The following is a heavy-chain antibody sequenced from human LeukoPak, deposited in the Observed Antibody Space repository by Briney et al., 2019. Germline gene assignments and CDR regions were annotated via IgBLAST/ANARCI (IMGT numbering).Heavy chain of an antibody. D-gene: IGHD2-15*01. CDR1: GFIFSTCC. J-gene: IGHJ6*03. Sequence: GGSLRLSCAASGFIFSTCCMHWVRQAPGKGLEWVAVIWSDGLNKDYADSVKGRFTISRDNSKNTLYLQMNTLRSEDTALYYCARNSAARFYYYYYMDVWGKGTTVTVSS. CDR3: ARNSAARFYYYYYMDV. V-gene: IGHV3-33*01. CDR2: IWSDGLNK.